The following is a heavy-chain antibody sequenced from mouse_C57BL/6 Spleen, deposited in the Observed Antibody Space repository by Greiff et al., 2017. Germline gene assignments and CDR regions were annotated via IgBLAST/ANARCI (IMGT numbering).Heavy chain of an antibody. Sequence: EVQLQQSGAELVRPGASVKLSCTASGFNIKDDYMHWVKQRPEQGLEWIGWIDPENGDTEYASKFQGKATITADTSSNTAYLQLSSLTAEDTAVYYCTSRIQGFGDWGKGTTLTVSS. V-gene: IGHV14-4*01. J-gene: IGHJ2*01. CDR2: IDPENGDT. CDR1: GFNIKDDY. D-gene: IGHD3-3*01. CDR3: TSRIQGFGD.